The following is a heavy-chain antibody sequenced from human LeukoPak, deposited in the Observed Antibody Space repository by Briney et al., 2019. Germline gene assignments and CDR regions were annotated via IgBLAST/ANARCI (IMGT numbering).Heavy chain of an antibody. V-gene: IGHV3-11*01. CDR1: GFPFSDYY. CDR3: ASYSSYYYDSSGYYYSPNWFDP. Sequence: PGGSLRLSCAASGFPFSDYYMSWIRQAPGKGLEWVLYISSSGSTIYYADSVKGRFTISRDNAKNSLYLQMNSLRAEDTAVYYCASYSSYYYDSSGYYYSPNWFDPWGQGTLVTVSS. CDR2: ISSSGSTI. D-gene: IGHD3-22*01. J-gene: IGHJ5*02.